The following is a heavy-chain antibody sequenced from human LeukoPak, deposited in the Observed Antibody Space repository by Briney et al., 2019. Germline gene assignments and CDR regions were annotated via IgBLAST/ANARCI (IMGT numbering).Heavy chain of an antibody. D-gene: IGHD1-1*01. V-gene: IGHV4-59*01. J-gene: IGHJ4*02. CDR2: VYYSGST. CDR1: GGSISSYY. CDR3: ARAAANWNDFDY. Sequence: SETLSLTCTVSGGSISSYYWSWIRQPPGKGLEWIGYVYYSGSTNYNPSLKSRVIISVDTSKKQFSLKLSSVTAADTAVYYCARAAANWNDFDYWGQGTLVTVSS.